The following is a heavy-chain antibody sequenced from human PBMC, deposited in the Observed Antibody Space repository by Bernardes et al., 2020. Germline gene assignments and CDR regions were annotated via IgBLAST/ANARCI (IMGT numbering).Heavy chain of an antibody. V-gene: IGHV4-34*01. CDR3: ASTGPGVVVPAALDY. J-gene: IGHJ4*02. CDR1: GGSFSGYY. Sequence: SETLSLTCAVYGGSFSGYYWSWIRQPPGKGLEWIGEINHSGSTNYNPSLKSRVTISVDTSKNQFSLKLSSVTAADTAVYYCASTGPGVVVPAALDYWGQGTLVTVSS. D-gene: IGHD2-2*01. CDR2: INHSGST.